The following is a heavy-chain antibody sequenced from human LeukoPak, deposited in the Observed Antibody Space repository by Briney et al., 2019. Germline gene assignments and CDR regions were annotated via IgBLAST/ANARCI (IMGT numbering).Heavy chain of an antibody. CDR2: ISSSGSTI. V-gene: IGHV3-48*03. D-gene: IGHD3-16*01. CDR1: GFTFSSYE. Sequence: GGSLRLSCAASGFTFSSYEMNWVRQAPGKGLEWVSCISSSGSTIYYADSVKGRFTISRDNAKNSLYLQMNSLRAEDTAVYYCARDWGRSTNWFDPWGQGTLVTVSS. CDR3: ARDWGRSTNWFDP. J-gene: IGHJ5*02.